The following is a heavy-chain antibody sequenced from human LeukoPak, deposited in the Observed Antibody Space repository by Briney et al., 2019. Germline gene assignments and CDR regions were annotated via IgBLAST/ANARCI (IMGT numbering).Heavy chain of an antibody. Sequence: SETLSLTCTVSGDSISGFSWNWIRQPPGKGLEWIGFIYHNGSAYYNPSLKSRSAISVDSSMKHFSLKLRSVTAADTAVYYCAKSVGYLSTYNWFDPWGQGTLVIVSS. CDR1: GDSISGFS. D-gene: IGHD5-18*01. J-gene: IGHJ5*02. CDR3: AKSVGYLSTYNWFDP. V-gene: IGHV4-4*09. CDR2: IYHNGSA.